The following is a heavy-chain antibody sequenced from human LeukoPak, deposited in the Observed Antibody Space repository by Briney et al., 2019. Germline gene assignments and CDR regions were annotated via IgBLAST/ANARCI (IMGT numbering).Heavy chain of an antibody. V-gene: IGHV1-18*01. CDR3: ARDQEGYSSSWYDETSYFDY. Sequence: GASVKVSCKASGYTFTSYGISWVRQAPGQGLEWMGWISAYNGNTNYAQKLQGRVTMTTDTPTSTAHMELRSLRSDDTAVYYCARDQEGYSSSWYDETSYFDYWGQGTLVTVSS. D-gene: IGHD6-13*01. J-gene: IGHJ4*02. CDR1: GYTFTSYG. CDR2: ISAYNGNT.